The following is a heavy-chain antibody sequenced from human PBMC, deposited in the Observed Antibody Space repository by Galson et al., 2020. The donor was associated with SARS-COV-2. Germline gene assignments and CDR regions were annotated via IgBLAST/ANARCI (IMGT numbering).Heavy chain of an antibody. CDR3: ACFPDWSFSYTNVDV. CDR2: ARSKVYGGTT. J-gene: IGHJ6*03. V-gene: IGHV3-49*03. D-gene: IGHD3-16*01. Sequence: GGSLRLSCIFSGFTFGDYSVNWFRQAPGKGLEWVGFARSKVYGGTTKYAAAVEGRFSISGDDSKSTVYLQMNSLKTEDTAVYYCACFPDWSFSYTNVDVWGKGTTVSVSS. CDR1: GFTFGDYS.